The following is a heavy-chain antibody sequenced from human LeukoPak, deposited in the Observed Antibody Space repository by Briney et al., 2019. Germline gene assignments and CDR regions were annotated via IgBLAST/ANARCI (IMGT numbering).Heavy chain of an antibody. CDR1: GGSISSYY. J-gene: IGHJ4*02. V-gene: IGHV4-59*01. CDR3: ARGRRDSYGPLYYFDY. D-gene: IGHD5-18*01. Sequence: SETLSLTCTVSGGSISSYYWSWIRQPPGKGLEWIGYIYYGGSTNYNPSLKSRVTISVDTSKSQFSLKLSSVTAADTAVYYCARGRRDSYGPLYYFDYWGQGTLVTVSS. CDR2: IYYGGST.